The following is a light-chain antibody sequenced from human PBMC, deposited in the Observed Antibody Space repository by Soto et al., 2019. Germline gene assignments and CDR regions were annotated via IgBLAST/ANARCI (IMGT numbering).Light chain of an antibody. CDR1: QSVSTNY. CDR2: GAS. J-gene: IGKJ2*01. CDR3: HQYNSWPPGT. Sequence: EIVLTQSPGTLSLSPGERATLSCRASQSVSTNYLAWYQQKPGQAPRPLIYGASNRATGIPDRFSGSGSGTDFTLTISRLEPEDFALYYCHQYNSWPPGTFGQGTKVDI. V-gene: IGKV3-20*01.